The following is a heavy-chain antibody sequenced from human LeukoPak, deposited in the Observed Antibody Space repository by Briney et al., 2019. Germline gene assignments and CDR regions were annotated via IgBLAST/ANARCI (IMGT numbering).Heavy chain of an antibody. J-gene: IGHJ4*02. V-gene: IGHV3-7*05. CDR3: ARGGDYLDF. Sequence: PGGSLRLSCAASGSTFSIYWMSWVRQAPGKGLEWVANIKQDGSEKYYVDSVKGRFTISRDNANNSLCLQMNSLRAEDTAVYYCARGGDYLDFWGQGTLVTVSS. CDR1: GSTFSIYW. CDR2: IKQDGSEK.